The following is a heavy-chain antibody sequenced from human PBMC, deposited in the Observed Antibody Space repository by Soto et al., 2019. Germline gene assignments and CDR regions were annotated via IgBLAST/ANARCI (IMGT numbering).Heavy chain of an antibody. CDR2: ITGGGDNT. V-gene: IGHV3-23*01. J-gene: IGHJ4*02. Sequence: VQLLESGGDLVQPGGSLRLSCAASGFTFTSYAMSWIRQAPGKGLEWVSAITGGGDNTYYADSVKGRFTISRDNYKNTLYLQMNSLRAEDTAFYYCTQDGGSRDWLTVNWGQGTLVTVSS. CDR1: GFTFTSYA. D-gene: IGHD3-9*01. CDR3: TQDGGSRDWLTVN.